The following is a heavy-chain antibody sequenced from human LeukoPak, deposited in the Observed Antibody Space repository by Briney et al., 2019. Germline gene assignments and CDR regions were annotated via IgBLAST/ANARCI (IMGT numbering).Heavy chain of an antibody. CDR1: GGSISSYY. J-gene: IGHJ4*02. CDR2: IYYTET. Sequence: SETLSLTCTVSGGSISSYYWSWIRQPPGKGLEWIGYIYYTETSYNPSLKSRVTISADTSKNQFSLKLYSVTAADTAVYYCATRKLGNDYRGQGTLVTVSS. CDR3: ATRKLGNDY. D-gene: IGHD7-27*01. V-gene: IGHV4-59*01.